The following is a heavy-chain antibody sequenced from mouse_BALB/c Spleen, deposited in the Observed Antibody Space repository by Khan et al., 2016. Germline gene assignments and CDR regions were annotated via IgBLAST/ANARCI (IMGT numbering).Heavy chain of an antibody. J-gene: IGHJ3*01. CDR2: INPGSGGT. CDR1: GYAFTNYL. CDR3: ARSYYGYGFVY. V-gene: IGHV1-54*01. Sequence: QVQLQQSGAELVRPGTSVKVSCKASGYAFTNYLIEWIKQRPGQGLEWIGVINPGSGGTNSNEKFKDMATLTADKSSSTAYMQLSSLSSDDSAVYFCARSYYGYGFVYWGQGTLVTVSA. D-gene: IGHD1-2*01.